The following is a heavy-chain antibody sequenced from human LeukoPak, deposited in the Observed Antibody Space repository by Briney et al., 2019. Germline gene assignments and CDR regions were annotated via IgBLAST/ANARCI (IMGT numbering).Heavy chain of an antibody. V-gene: IGHV1-46*01. CDR2: ISPSGGST. D-gene: IGHD7-27*01. J-gene: IGHJ3*02. CDR1: GYTFTSNY. Sequence: ASVKVSCKSFGYTFTSNYMHWVRQAPGQGPEWMGVISPSGGSTTYAQKFQGRVTLTRDMSTSTDYLELSSLTSEDTAVYYCAVNTGDFSAYDIWGQGTLVTVSS. CDR3: AVNTGDFSAYDI.